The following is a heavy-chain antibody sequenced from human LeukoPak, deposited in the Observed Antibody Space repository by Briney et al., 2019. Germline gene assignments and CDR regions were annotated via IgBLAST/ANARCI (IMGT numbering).Heavy chain of an antibody. Sequence: SETLSLTCTVSGGSISSSSYYWDWIRQPPGKVLEWIGSIYYSGSTYYNPSLKSRVTISVDTSKNQFSLKLSSVTAADTAVYYCARLWFGESDFDYWGQGTLVTVSS. V-gene: IGHV4-39*01. D-gene: IGHD3-10*01. CDR2: IYYSGST. CDR1: GGSISSSSYY. J-gene: IGHJ4*02. CDR3: ARLWFGESDFDY.